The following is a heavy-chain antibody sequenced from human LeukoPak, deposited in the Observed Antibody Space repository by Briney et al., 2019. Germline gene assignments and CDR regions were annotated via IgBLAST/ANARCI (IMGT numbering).Heavy chain of an antibody. V-gene: IGHV4-34*01. CDR3: ARGPYGSGSYYKSARWFDP. D-gene: IGHD3-10*01. CDR2: INHSGST. CDR1: GGSFSGYY. Sequence: SETLSLTCAVYGGSFSGYYWSWIRQPPGKGLEWIGEINHSGSTNYNPSLKSRVTISVDTSKNQFSLKLSSVTAADTAVYYCARGPYGSGSYYKSARWFDPWGQGTLVTVSS. J-gene: IGHJ5*02.